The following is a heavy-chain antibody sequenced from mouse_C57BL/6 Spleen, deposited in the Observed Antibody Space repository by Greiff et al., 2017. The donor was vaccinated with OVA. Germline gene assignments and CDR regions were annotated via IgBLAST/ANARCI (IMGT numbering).Heavy chain of an antibody. J-gene: IGHJ1*03. D-gene: IGHD6-1*01. CDR2: IHHSDSGT. CDR1: GYTFTSYW. CDR3: AIISADVDWYFEV. Sequence: VQLQQPGAGLVKPGASVRLSCTASGYTFTSYWMHWVHQTPGQGLEWMGWIHHSDSGTTYNQNFKGKATLTVDKSSSTAYMQLSSLTSEDAADYYCAIISADVDWYFEVRGTGTTVTVAS. V-gene: IGHV1-74*01.